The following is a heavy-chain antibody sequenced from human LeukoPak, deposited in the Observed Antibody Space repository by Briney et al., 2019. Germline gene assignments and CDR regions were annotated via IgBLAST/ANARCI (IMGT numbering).Heavy chain of an antibody. D-gene: IGHD6-13*01. CDR2: IYYSGST. J-gene: IGHJ6*02. CDR3: ARGRSPPLGQQPDYYYYGMDV. V-gene: IGHV4-39*07. Sequence: SETLSLTCTVSGGSISSSSYYWGWIRQPPGKGLEWIGSIYYSGSTYYNPSLKSRVTISVDTSKNQFSLKLSSVTAADTAVYYCARGRSPPLGQQPDYYYYGMDVWGQGTTVTVSS. CDR1: GGSISSSSYY.